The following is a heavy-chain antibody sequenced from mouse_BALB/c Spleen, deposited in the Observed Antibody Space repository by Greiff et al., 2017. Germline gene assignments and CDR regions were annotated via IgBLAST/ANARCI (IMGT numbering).Heavy chain of an antibody. CDR1: GFAFSSYD. D-gene: IGHD1-1*01. V-gene: IGHV5-12-1*01. CDR3: ATFIRYFDV. J-gene: IGHJ1*01. CDR2: ISSGGGST. Sequence: EVKLMESGGGLVKPGGSLKLSCAASGFAFSSYDMSWVRQTPEKRLEWVAYISSGGGSTYYPDTVKGRFTISRDNAKNTLYLQMSSLKSEDTAMYYCATFIRYFDVWGAGTTVTSPQ.